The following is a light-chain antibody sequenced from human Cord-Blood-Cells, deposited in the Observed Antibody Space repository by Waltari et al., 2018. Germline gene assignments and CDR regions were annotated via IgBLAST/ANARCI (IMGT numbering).Light chain of an antibody. CDR1: SSDVGGYNY. CDR2: DVS. J-gene: IGLJ1*01. Sequence: QSALTQPASVSGSPGQSITISCTGTSSDVGGYNYVSWYQQHPGKAPKLMIYDVSKRPSGVSKRFSGSKSGHTASLTISGLQAEDEADYYCSSYTSSSTYVFGTGTKVTVL. CDR3: SSYTSSSTYV. V-gene: IGLV2-14*01.